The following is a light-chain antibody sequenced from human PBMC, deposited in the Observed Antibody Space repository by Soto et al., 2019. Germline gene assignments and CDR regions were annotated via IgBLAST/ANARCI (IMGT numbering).Light chain of an antibody. CDR1: QSISTN. Sequence: EIVMTQSPASLSVSPGERVTLSCRASQSISTNLAWYQHKPGQAPRLLIYGASIRATGVPARFSGSRSGTEFTLTISSLQSEDFVVYYCQQYNNWLQTFGQGTKVEIK. V-gene: IGKV3-15*01. CDR3: QQYNNWLQT. J-gene: IGKJ1*01. CDR2: GAS.